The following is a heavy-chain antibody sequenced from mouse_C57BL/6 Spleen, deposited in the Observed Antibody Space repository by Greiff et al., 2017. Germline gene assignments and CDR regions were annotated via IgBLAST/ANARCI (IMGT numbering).Heavy chain of an antibody. CDR1: GFTFSSYA. CDR2: ISSGGDYI. V-gene: IGHV5-9-1*02. J-gene: IGHJ4*01. CDR3: TTESYYAMDY. Sequence: EVKLMESGEGLVKPGGSLKLSCAASGFTFSSYAMSWVRQTPEKRLAWVAYISSGGDYIYYADTVKGRFTISRDDARNTVYLQMSSLKSEDTAMYYCTTESYYAMDYWGQGTSVTVSS.